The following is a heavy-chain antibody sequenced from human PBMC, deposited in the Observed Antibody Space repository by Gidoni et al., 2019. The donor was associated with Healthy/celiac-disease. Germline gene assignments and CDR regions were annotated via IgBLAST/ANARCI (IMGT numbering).Heavy chain of an antibody. CDR2: ISSSSSYT. CDR3: ARDLSSWLSYDFWSGYYTAKAFDI. V-gene: IGHV3-11*06. CDR1: GFTFSDYY. J-gene: IGHJ3*02. Sequence: QVQLVESGGGLVKPGGSLRLSCAASGFTFSDYYMSWIRQAPGKGLEWVSYISSSSSYTNYADSVKGRFTISRDNAKNSLYLQMNSLRAEDTAVYYCARDLSSWLSYDFWSGYYTAKAFDIWGQGTMVTVSS. D-gene: IGHD3-3*01.